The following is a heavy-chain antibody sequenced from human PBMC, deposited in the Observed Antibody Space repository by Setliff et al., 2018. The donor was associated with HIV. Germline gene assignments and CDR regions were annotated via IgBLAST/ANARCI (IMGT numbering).Heavy chain of an antibody. V-gene: IGHV3-48*04. CDR1: GFTFTTYW. Sequence: PGGSLRLSCAASGFTFTTYWMSWVRQSPGKGLEWVSYISSSGSTIYHADSVKGRFTISRDNGKNSLYLQMNSLRAEDTAVYYCARGGRYYYDNSGYYWERSYYYYMDVWGKGTTVTVSS. J-gene: IGHJ6*03. CDR3: ARGGRYYYDNSGYYWERSYYYYMDV. D-gene: IGHD3-22*01. CDR2: ISSSGSTI.